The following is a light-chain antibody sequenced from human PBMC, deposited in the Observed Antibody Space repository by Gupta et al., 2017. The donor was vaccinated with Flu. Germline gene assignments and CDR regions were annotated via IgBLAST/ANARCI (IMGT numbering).Light chain of an antibody. CDR1: SSDVGGFNL. CDR3: CSYAGSMTLV. CDR2: EVY. Sequence: QSILTQPASVSGSPGQTITMSCTGTSSDVGGFNLVSWYQHHPGKAPKLMIYEVYKRPSGVSNRFSASKSGNTASLTISGLQPEDEADYYCCSYAGSMTLVFGGGTKVTVL. V-gene: IGLV2-23*02. J-gene: IGLJ3*02.